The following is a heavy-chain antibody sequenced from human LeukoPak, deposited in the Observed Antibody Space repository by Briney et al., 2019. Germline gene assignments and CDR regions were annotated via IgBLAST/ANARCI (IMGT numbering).Heavy chain of an antibody. D-gene: IGHD3-10*01. J-gene: IGHJ3*02. Sequence: PGGSLRLSCAASGFTFSSYGMHWVRQAPGKGLEWVAVISYDGSNKYYADSVKGRFTISRDNSKNTLYLQMNSLRAEDTAVYYCAKDPGSGSYYPGAFDIWGQGTMVTVSS. V-gene: IGHV3-30*18. CDR1: GFTFSSYG. CDR2: ISYDGSNK. CDR3: AKDPGSGSYYPGAFDI.